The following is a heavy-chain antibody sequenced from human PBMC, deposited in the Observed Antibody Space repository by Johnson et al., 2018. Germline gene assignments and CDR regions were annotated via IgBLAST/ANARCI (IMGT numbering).Heavy chain of an antibody. CDR3: ASPGIAVAGTVRDDAFDI. CDR1: GYSFTSYW. J-gene: IGHJ3*02. V-gene: IGHV5-51*01. CDR2: IYPGDSDT. D-gene: IGHD6-19*01. Sequence: VQLVESGAEVKKPGESXKISCKGSGYSFTSYWIGWVRQMPGKGLEWLGIIYPGDSDTRYSPSFQGQVTISADKSISPAYLQWSSLKASDTAMHYRASPGIAVAGTVRDDAFDIWGQGTMVTVSS.